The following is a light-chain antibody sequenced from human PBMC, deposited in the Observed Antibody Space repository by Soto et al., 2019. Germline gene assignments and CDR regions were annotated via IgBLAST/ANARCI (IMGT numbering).Light chain of an antibody. CDR2: VASDGSH. J-gene: IGLJ2*01. CDR3: QTWGTGIVV. V-gene: IGLV4-69*01. CDR1: SGHSTYA. Sequence: QSVLTQSPSASASLGASVNLTCTLSSGHSTYAIAWHQQQPEKGPRYLMKVASDGSHRKGDGIPDRFSGSSSGAERYLTISSLQSEDEADYYCQTWGTGIVVFGGGTKLTVL.